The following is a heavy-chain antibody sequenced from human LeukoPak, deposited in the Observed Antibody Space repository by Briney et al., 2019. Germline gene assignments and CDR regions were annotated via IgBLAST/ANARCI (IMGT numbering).Heavy chain of an antibody. CDR3: ARDLLGYYFDY. CDR1: GGSISSSTYY. V-gene: IGHV4-39*07. J-gene: IGHJ4*02. Sequence: PSETLSLTCTVSGGSISSSTYYWGWIRQPPGKGLEWIGSIYYSGSTNYNPSLKSRVTISVDTSKNQFSLKLSSVTAADTAVYYCARDLLGYYFDYWGQGTLVTVSS. CDR2: IYYSGST.